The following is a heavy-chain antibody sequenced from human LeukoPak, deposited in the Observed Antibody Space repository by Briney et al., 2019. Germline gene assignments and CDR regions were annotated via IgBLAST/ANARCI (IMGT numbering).Heavy chain of an antibody. J-gene: IGHJ4*02. CDR3: ARRYFYDSSGYYAGFDY. CDR1: GFTLDDYG. Sequence: TGGSLRLSCAASGFTLDDYGMSWVRQAPGKGLEWVSGINWNGGSTGYADSVKGRFTISRDNAKNSLYLQMNSLRAEDTAFYYCARRYFYDSSGYYAGFDYWGQGTLVTVSS. CDR2: INWNGGST. V-gene: IGHV3-20*04. D-gene: IGHD3-22*01.